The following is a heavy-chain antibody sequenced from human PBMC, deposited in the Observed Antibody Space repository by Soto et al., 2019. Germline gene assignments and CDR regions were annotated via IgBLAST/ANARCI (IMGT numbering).Heavy chain of an antibody. D-gene: IGHD3-3*01. CDR2: ISYDGSNT. J-gene: IGHJ4*02. CDR1: GFTFSSYG. Sequence: PGGSLRLSCAASGFTFSSYGMHWVRQAPGKGLEWVAVISYDGSNTYYADTVKGRFTISRDNSKNTLYLQMNSLRAEDTAVYYCAKAGVTIFGVARYWGQGTLVTVSS. V-gene: IGHV3-30*18. CDR3: AKAGVTIFGVARY.